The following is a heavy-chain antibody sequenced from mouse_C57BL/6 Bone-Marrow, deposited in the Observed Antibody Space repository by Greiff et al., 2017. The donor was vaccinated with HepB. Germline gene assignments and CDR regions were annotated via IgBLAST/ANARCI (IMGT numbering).Heavy chain of an antibody. CDR1: GFTFSSYA. V-gene: IGHV5-4*03. CDR3: ARATTVVAPGYFDY. Sequence: EVNLVESGGGLVKPGGSLKLSCAASGFTFSSYAMSWVRQTPEKRLEWVATISDGGSYTYYPDNVKGRFTISRDNAKNNLYLQMSHLKSEDTAMYYCARATTVVAPGYFDYWGQGTTLTVSS. J-gene: IGHJ2*01. D-gene: IGHD1-1*01. CDR2: ISDGGSYT.